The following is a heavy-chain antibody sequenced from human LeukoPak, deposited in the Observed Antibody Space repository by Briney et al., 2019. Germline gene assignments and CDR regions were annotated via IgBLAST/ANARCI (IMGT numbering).Heavy chain of an antibody. Sequence: SETLSLTCTVSDDSINTYYWSWIRKPARKGLELIGLFYASGSSAYNPSLKSRVTMSIDTSKDQFSLRLTSVTAADTAVYYCARVSRNFDAYYFDYWGQGALVTVSS. J-gene: IGHJ4*02. D-gene: IGHD3-9*01. CDR1: DDSINTYY. CDR3: ARVSRNFDAYYFDY. V-gene: IGHV4-4*07. CDR2: FYASGSS.